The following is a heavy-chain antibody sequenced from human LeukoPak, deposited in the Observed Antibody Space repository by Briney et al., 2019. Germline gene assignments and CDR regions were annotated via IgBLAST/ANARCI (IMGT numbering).Heavy chain of an antibody. CDR2: TIPIFGTA. V-gene: IGHV1-69*13. Sequence: ASVKVSCKASGGTFSSYAISWVRQAPGQGLEWMGGTIPIFGTANYAQKFQGRVTITADESTSTAYMELSSLRSEDTAVYYCARGCGGSCLYYYYYGMDVWGQGTTVTVSS. D-gene: IGHD2-15*01. J-gene: IGHJ6*02. CDR3: ARGCGGSCLYYYYYGMDV. CDR1: GGTFSSYA.